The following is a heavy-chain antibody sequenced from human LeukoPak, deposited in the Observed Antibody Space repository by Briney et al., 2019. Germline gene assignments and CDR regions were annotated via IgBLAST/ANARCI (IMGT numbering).Heavy chain of an antibody. CDR1: GFTVSSNY. V-gene: IGHV3-53*01. J-gene: IGHJ3*02. Sequence: GGSLRLSCAASGFTVSSNYMSWVRQAPGKGLEWVSVIYSGGSTYYADSVKGRFTISRDNSKNTLYLQMNSLRAEDTAVYYCARDVDYYDSSGYYDAFDIWGQGTMVTVSS. CDR3: ARDVDYYDSSGYYDAFDI. D-gene: IGHD3-22*01. CDR2: IYSGGST.